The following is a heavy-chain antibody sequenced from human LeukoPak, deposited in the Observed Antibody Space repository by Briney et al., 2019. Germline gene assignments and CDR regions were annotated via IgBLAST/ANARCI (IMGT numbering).Heavy chain of an antibody. CDR1: GYTFTNFD. D-gene: IGHD2-2*02. CDR3: ARRGLTTEDTYCNSTGCYIASGNWFDP. Sequence: ASMKVSCKASGYTFTNFDINWVRQATGQGLEWMGWMNPNTGNAGYAQKFQDRVTITWDASISTAYMDLSSLRSEDTAVYYCARRGLTTEDTYCNSTGCYIASGNWFDPWGQGTLVTVSS. V-gene: IGHV1-8*01. CDR2: MNPNTGNA. J-gene: IGHJ5*02.